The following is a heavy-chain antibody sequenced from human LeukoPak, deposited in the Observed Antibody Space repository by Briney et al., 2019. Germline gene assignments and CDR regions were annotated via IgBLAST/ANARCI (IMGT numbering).Heavy chain of an antibody. CDR2: ISSSSSYI. D-gene: IGHD6-13*01. J-gene: IGHJ4*02. V-gene: IGHV3-21*01. CDR3: ARDRPPIAAAGTGFDY. Sequence: PGGSLRLSCAASGFTFSSYSMNWVRQAPGKGLEWVSSISSSSSYIYYADSVKGRFTISRDNAKNSLYLQMNSLRAEDTAVYYCARDRPPIAAAGTGFDYWGQGTLVTVSS. CDR1: GFTFSSYS.